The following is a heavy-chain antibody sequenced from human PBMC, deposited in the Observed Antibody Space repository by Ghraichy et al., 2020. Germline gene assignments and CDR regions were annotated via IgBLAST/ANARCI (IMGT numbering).Heavy chain of an antibody. Sequence: GGSLRLSCAASGFIFRNYGMAWVRQAPGKGLEWVSTIEASSIDSHYADSVKGRFNISRDNSKNTLFLQMDSLRVEDTAIYYCVQDVSMWDTVVLENDVWGQGTMATVSS. CDR2: IEASSIDS. J-gene: IGHJ3*01. CDR1: GFIFRNYG. CDR3: VQDVSMWDTVVLENDV. V-gene: IGHV3-23*01. D-gene: IGHD4/OR15-4a*01.